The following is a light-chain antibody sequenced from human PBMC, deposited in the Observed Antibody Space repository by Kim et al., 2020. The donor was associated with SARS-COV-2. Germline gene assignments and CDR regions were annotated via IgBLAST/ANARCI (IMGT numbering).Light chain of an antibody. CDR1: SSDVGGYNY. Sequence: QSALTQPASVSGSPGQSITISCTGTSSDVGGYNYVSWYQQHPGKAPKLMIYDVSNRPSGVSNRFSGSKSGNTASPTISGLQAEDEADYYCSSYTSSSTNWVFGGGTQLTVL. CDR2: DVS. CDR3: SSYTSSSTNWV. V-gene: IGLV2-14*03. J-gene: IGLJ3*02.